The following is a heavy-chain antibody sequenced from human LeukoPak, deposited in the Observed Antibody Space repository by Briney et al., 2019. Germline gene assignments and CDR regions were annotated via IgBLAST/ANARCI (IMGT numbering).Heavy chain of an antibody. CDR1: GFTINSNS. V-gene: IGHV3-53*01. Sequence: GGSLRLSCAASGFTINSNSMNWVRQAPGKGLEWVSVIYSGGSTYYADSVKGRFTISRDNSKNTLYLQINSLRAEDTAVYYCARDGRGDGVPAENAFAIWGQGTMVTVSS. CDR2: IYSGGST. D-gene: IGHD3-10*01. J-gene: IGHJ3*02. CDR3: ARDGRGDGVPAENAFAI.